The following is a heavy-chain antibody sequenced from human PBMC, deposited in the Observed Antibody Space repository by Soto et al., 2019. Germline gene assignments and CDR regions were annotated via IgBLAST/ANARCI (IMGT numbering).Heavy chain of an antibody. CDR2: ISYEKNNK. CDR1: GFTYITYT. Sequence: GGSLRLSCAASGFTYITYTMHGVRQAREKGLKWVAVISYEKNNKFYADSVKGRFTISRDKAKNSLYLQMNSLRAEDTAVYYCARDELPYSYGSLPFFWGQGTLVTVSS. V-gene: IGHV3-30-3*01. J-gene: IGHJ4*02. CDR3: ARDELPYSYGSLPFF. D-gene: IGHD5-18*01.